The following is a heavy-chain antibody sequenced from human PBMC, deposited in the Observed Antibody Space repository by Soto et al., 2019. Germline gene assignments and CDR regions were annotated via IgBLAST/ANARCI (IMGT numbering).Heavy chain of an antibody. Sequence: ASVKVSFKASGYAFTSYGISWVRQAPGQGLEWIGRITAYNGNTNYAQKLQGRVTMTTDTSTSTAYMELRSLRSDDTAVYYCARDSDCSGGSCYSSPLDYYYYGMDVWGQGTTVTVSS. V-gene: IGHV1-18*04. D-gene: IGHD2-15*01. CDR1: GYAFTSYG. CDR3: ARDSDCSGGSCYSSPLDYYYYGMDV. J-gene: IGHJ6*02. CDR2: ITAYNGNT.